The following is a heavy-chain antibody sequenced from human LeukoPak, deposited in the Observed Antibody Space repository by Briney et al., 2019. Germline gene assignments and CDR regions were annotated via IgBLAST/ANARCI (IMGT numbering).Heavy chain of an antibody. D-gene: IGHD3-22*01. J-gene: IGHJ4*02. V-gene: IGHV3-30*03. CDR2: ISYDGSNK. CDR1: GFSFGKYW. Sequence: GGSLRLSCVASGFSFGKYWMSWVRQAPGKGLEWVAVISYDGSNKYYADSVKGRFTISRDNSKNTLYLQMNSLRAEDTAVYYCARDYYDSSGYSLPRGYWGQGTLVTVSS. CDR3: ARDYYDSSGYSLPRGY.